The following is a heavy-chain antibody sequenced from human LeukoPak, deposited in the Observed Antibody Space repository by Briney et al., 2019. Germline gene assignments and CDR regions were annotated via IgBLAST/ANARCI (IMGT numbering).Heavy chain of an antibody. Sequence: GGSLRLSWAASGFTFSSYAMHWVRQAPGKGLEWVAVISYDGSNKYYADSVKGRFTISRDNSKNTLYLQMNSLRAEDTAVYYCARDPSNDYGDYGSDYFDYWGQGTLVTVSS. V-gene: IGHV3-30-3*01. CDR2: ISYDGSNK. D-gene: IGHD4-17*01. CDR1: GFTFSSYA. CDR3: ARDPSNDYGDYGSDYFDY. J-gene: IGHJ4*02.